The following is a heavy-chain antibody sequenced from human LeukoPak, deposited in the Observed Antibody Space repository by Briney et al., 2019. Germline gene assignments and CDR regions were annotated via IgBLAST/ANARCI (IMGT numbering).Heavy chain of an antibody. D-gene: IGHD3-10*01. CDR2: IKQDGSEK. J-gene: IGHJ3*02. V-gene: IGHV3-7*01. CDR3: ARTDITMVRGVIRSAAFDI. CDR1: GFTFSSYW. Sequence: GGSLRLSCAASGFTFSSYWMSWVRQAPGKGLEWVANIKQDGSEKYYVDSVKGRFTISRDNAKNSLYLQMNSLRAEDTAVYYCARTDITMVRGVIRSAAFDIWGQGTMVTVSS.